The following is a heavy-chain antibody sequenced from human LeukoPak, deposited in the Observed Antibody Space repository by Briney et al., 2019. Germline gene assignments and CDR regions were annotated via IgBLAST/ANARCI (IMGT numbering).Heavy chain of an antibody. CDR1: GGSISSYY. CDR2: IYYSGST. J-gene: IGHJ5*02. Sequence: SETLSLTCTVSGGSISSYYWSWIRQPPGKGLEWIGYIYYSGSTNYNPSLKSRVTISVDTSKNQFSLKLSSVTAADTAVYYCARDRLYDSSGSGWFDPWGQGTLVTVSS. CDR3: ARDRLYDSSGSGWFDP. V-gene: IGHV4-59*01. D-gene: IGHD3-22*01.